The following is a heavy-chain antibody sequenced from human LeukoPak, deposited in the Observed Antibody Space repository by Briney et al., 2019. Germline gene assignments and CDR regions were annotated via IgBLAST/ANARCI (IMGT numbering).Heavy chain of an antibody. D-gene: IGHD6-13*01. CDR1: GFTFDDYA. J-gene: IGHJ3*02. CDR2: ISWNSGSI. Sequence: GGSLRLSCAASGFTFDDYAMHWVRQAPGKGLEWVSGISWNSGSIGYADSVKGRFTISRDNAKNSLYLQMNSLRAEDTALYYCAKDKAAASSRAFDIWGQGTMVTVSS. CDR3: AKDKAAASSRAFDI. V-gene: IGHV3-9*01.